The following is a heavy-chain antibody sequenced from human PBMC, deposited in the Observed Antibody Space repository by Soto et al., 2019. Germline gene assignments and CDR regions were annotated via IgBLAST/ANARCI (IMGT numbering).Heavy chain of an antibody. CDR2: IYYSGST. CDR3: AGDYVWGSYPLH. CDR1: GGSISSSSYY. V-gene: IGHV4-39*01. J-gene: IGHJ4*02. Sequence: QLQLQESGPGLVKPSETLSLTCTVSGGSISSSSYYWGWIRQPPGKGLEWIGSIYYSGSTYYNPSLKSRVTISVDTSKNQFSLKLSSVTAADPAVYYCAGDYVWGSYPLHWGQGTLVTVSS. D-gene: IGHD3-16*02.